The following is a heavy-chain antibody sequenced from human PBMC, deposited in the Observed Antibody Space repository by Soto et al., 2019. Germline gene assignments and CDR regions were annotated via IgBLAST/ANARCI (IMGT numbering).Heavy chain of an antibody. Sequence: QVQLVQSGAEVKKPGSSVKVSCKASGGTFSSYAISWVRQAPGQGLEWMGGIIPIFGTADYAQKFQGRVTIAADESTSTAYMELSSLRSEDTAVYYCALHYGSGSNYYYYGMDVWGQGTTVTVSS. V-gene: IGHV1-69*12. CDR3: ALHYGSGSNYYYYGMDV. D-gene: IGHD3-10*01. CDR1: GGTFSSYA. J-gene: IGHJ6*02. CDR2: IIPIFGTA.